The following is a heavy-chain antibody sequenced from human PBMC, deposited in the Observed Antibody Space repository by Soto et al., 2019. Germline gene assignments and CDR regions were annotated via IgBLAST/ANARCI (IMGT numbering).Heavy chain of an antibody. Sequence: SQTLSLTFAISGYSVSSNSAALNWISQSPSRGLECLGRTYYRSNLYNDYAVSVKSRITINPDTSKNQFSLQLNSVTPEDTAVYYCARGHQATGNWFDPWGQGTLVTVSS. J-gene: IGHJ5*02. CDR1: GYSVSSNSAA. CDR2: TYYRSNLYN. V-gene: IGHV6-1*01. D-gene: IGHD1-1*01. CDR3: ARGHQATGNWFDP.